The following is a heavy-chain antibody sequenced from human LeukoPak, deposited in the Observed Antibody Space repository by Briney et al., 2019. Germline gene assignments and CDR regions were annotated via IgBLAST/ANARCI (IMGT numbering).Heavy chain of an antibody. CDR3: ARGRYYYDSSGNG. J-gene: IGHJ4*02. CDR1: GFTFSSYA. V-gene: IGHV3-23*01. D-gene: IGHD3-22*01. Sequence: PGGSLRLSCAASGFTFSSYAMSWVRQAPGRGLEWVSAISGSGGSTYYADSVKGRFTISRDNAKNSLYLQMNSLRAEDTAVYYCARGRYYYDSSGNGWGQGTLVTVSS. CDR2: ISGSGGST.